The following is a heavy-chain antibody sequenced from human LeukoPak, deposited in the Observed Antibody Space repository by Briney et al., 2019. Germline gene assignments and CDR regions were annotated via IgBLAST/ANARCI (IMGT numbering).Heavy chain of an antibody. V-gene: IGHV3-48*03. J-gene: IGHJ4*02. D-gene: IGHD5-18*01. Sequence: GALRLSCAASGFTFSSYEMNWVRQAPGKGLEWVSYISSSGSTIYYADSVKGRFTISRDNAKNSLYLQMNSLRAEDTAVYYCAIYSYGYAFDYWGQGTLVTVSS. CDR3: AIYSYGYAFDY. CDR2: ISSSGSTI. CDR1: GFTFSSYE.